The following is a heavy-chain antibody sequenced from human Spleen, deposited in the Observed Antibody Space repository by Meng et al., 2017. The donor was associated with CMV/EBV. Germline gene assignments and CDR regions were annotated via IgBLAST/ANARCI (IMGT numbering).Heavy chain of an antibody. V-gene: IGHV1-24*01. Sequence: ASVKVSCKVSGYTLSDLSMHWVRQAAGKGPEWLGGFDPQSAKTVYAQKFQGRLTMTEDTSTDTAYMELRSLRSEDTAVYYCASLELGINGFEIWGQGTMVTVSS. CDR1: GYTLSDLS. D-gene: IGHD7-27*01. CDR3: ASLELGINGFEI. CDR2: FDPQSAKT. J-gene: IGHJ3*02.